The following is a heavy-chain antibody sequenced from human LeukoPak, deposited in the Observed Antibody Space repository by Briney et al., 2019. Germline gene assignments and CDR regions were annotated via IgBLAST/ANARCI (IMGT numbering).Heavy chain of an antibody. Sequence: SETLSLTCTVSGGSISSSSYYWGWISQPPGKGLEWIGRIYTSGSTNYNPSLKSRVTMSVDTSKNQFSLKLSSVTAADTAVYYCARIAYDSSGYYFDYWGQGTLVTVSS. D-gene: IGHD3-22*01. CDR1: GGSISSSSYY. J-gene: IGHJ4*02. CDR2: IYTSGST. V-gene: IGHV4-61*05. CDR3: ARIAYDSSGYYFDY.